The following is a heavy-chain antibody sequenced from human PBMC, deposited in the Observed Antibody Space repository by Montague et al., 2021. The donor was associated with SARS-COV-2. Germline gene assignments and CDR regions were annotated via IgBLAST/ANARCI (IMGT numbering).Heavy chain of an antibody. Sequence: SETLSLTCTVSGGSINSSSNQWGWIRQPPGKGLEWIGSVYYSGSTYYNPSLKSRVTILVEMSKNQFSLKLTSVTAADTAVYYCARHATGYSINWYVREGGVFDSWGQGTLVTVSS. CDR3: ARHATGYSINWYVREGGVFDS. CDR2: VYYSGST. V-gene: IGHV4-39*01. J-gene: IGHJ5*01. CDR1: GGSINSSSNQ. D-gene: IGHD1-26*01.